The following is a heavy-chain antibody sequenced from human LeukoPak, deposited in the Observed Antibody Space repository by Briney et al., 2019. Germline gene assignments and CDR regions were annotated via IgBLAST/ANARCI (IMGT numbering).Heavy chain of an antibody. V-gene: IGHV4-61*02. J-gene: IGHJ4*02. Sequence: SETLSLTCIVSGGSIRSGNYYWSWIRQPAWKGLEWIGRIYTSGSTNYNPSLKSRVTISVDTSKNQFSLKLSSVTAADTAVYYCARAIIPRSSGWYGLTRPYYFDYWGQGTLVTVSS. CDR1: GGSIRSGNYY. D-gene: IGHD6-19*01. CDR2: IYTSGST. CDR3: ARAIIPRSSGWYGLTRPYYFDY.